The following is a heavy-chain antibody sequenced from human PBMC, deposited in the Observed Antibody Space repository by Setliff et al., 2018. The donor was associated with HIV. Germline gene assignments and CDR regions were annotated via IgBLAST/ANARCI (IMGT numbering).Heavy chain of an antibody. J-gene: IGHJ2*01. CDR3: ARDDHYYDMGSILSDWFFDV. CDR2: VIPIFGST. Sequence: ASVKVSCKASGGTFRKYPINWVRQAPGQGLEWMGGVIPIFGSTTFAQKFQGRVTITADESKDTVEMELSSLTSEDTAVYYCARDDHYYDMGSILSDWFFDVWDRGALVTVSS. CDR1: GGTFRKYP. V-gene: IGHV1-69*13. D-gene: IGHD3-22*01.